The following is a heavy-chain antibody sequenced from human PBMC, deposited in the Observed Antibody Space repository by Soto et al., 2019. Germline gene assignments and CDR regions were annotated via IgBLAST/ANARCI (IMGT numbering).Heavy chain of an antibody. CDR1: GGSISSSSYY. CDR2: IYYSGST. Sequence: SETLSLTCTVSGGSISSSSYYWGWIRQPPGKGLEWVGSIYYSGSTYYNPSLKSRVTISVDTSKNQFSLKLSSVTAADTAVYYCARSSPGYKYQLLPCFDYWGQGTLVTVSS. V-gene: IGHV4-39*01. J-gene: IGHJ4*02. D-gene: IGHD2-2*01. CDR3: ARSSPGYKYQLLPCFDY.